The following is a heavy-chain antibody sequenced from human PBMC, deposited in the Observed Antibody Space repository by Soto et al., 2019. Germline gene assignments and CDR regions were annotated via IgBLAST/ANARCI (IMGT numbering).Heavy chain of an antibody. Sequence: WEPRSLTCTVSGGSISIYYWSWIRQPPGKGLEWIVYIYYSGSTNYNPSLKSRVTISVDTSKNQFSLKLSSVTAAGTAVYYCARGARIAVAGTEMSAFDIWGQGTMVTVSS. CDR3: ARGARIAVAGTEMSAFDI. V-gene: IGHV4-59*01. J-gene: IGHJ3*02. D-gene: IGHD6-19*01. CDR1: GGSISIYY. CDR2: IYYSGST.